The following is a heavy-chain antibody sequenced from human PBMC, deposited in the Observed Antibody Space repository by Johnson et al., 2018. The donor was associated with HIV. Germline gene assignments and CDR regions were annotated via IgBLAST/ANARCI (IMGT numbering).Heavy chain of an antibody. J-gene: IGHJ3*01. V-gene: IGHV3-30*14. D-gene: IGHD2-15*01. CDR2: LSYDGSNK. Sequence: QVQLVESGGGVVQPGRSLRLSCAASGFTFSSYAMHWVRQAPGKGLEWVAVLSYDGSNKYYADSVKGRFTISRDNSKNTLYLQMNSLRVEDTAVYYCARERGISGGFDFWGQGTRVSVSS. CDR3: ARERGISGGFDF. CDR1: GFTFSSYA.